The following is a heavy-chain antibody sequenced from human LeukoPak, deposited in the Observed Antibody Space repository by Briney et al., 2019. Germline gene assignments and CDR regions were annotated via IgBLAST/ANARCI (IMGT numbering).Heavy chain of an antibody. V-gene: IGHV3-15*01. J-gene: IGHJ4*02. CDR3: TTEDMGWFGESPGGVY. D-gene: IGHD3-10*01. Sequence: PGGSLRLSCAASGFTFSNAWMSWVRQAPGKGLEWVGRIKSKTDGGTTDYAAPVKGRFTISRDDSKNTLYLQMNSLKTEDTAVYYCTTEDMGWFGESPGGVYWGQGTLVTVSS. CDR1: GFTFSNAW. CDR2: IKSKTDGGTT.